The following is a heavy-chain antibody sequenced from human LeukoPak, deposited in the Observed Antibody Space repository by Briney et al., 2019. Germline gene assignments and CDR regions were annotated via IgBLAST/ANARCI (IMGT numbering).Heavy chain of an antibody. CDR3: AKDKGSSSLNNRFDY. Sequence: GGSLRLSCAASGFTFSDYYMSWVRQAPGKGLEWVSYISSSSSTIYYADSVKGRFTISRDNAKNSLYLQMNSLRAEDTAVYYCAKDKGSSSLNNRFDYWGQGTLVTVSS. J-gene: IGHJ4*02. D-gene: IGHD6-13*01. V-gene: IGHV3-11*04. CDR1: GFTFSDYY. CDR2: ISSSSSTI.